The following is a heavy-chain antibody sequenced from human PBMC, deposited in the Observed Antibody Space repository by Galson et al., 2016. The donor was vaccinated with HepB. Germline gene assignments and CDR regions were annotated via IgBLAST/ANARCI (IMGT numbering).Heavy chain of an antibody. Sequence: SVKVSCKASGGTFSSYTISWVRQAPGQGLEWMGGIIPIFGTTNYAQKFQGRVTVTADESTSTAYMDLASLTSEDTAVYYCAQFCSTTSCYEAGYYPVMDFWGQGTTVTVSS. CDR2: IIPIFGTT. D-gene: IGHD2-2*01. V-gene: IGHV1-69*13. CDR3: AQFCSTTSCYEAGYYPVMDF. J-gene: IGHJ6*02. CDR1: GGTFSSYT.